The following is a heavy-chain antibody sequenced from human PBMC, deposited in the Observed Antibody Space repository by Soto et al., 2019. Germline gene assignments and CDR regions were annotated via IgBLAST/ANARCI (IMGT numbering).Heavy chain of an antibody. CDR3: ARVPPNRLRVFDS. V-gene: IGHV1-69*13. CDR2: IIPMLGSA. J-gene: IGHJ4*02. Sequence: SVKVSCKASGGTFHSYTTSWVRQAPGQGLEWMGGIIPMLGSANYAQKFQGRVSITADEATTTAFMELSRLTSEDSAVYYCARVPPNRLRVFDSWGQGTMVTVSS. CDR1: GGTFHSYT.